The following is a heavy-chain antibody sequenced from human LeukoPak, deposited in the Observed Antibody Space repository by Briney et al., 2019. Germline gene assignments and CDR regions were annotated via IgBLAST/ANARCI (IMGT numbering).Heavy chain of an antibody. CDR2: IYYSGST. CDR3: ARGPIVVVVAATAFDI. J-gene: IGHJ3*02. D-gene: IGHD2-15*01. CDR1: GGSISSYY. Sequence: PSETLSLTCTVSGGSISSYYWSWIRQPPGKGLEWIGYIYYSGSTNYNPSLKSRVTISVDTSKNQFSLELSSVTAADTAVYYCARGPIVVVVAATAFDIWGQGTMVTVSS. V-gene: IGHV4-59*01.